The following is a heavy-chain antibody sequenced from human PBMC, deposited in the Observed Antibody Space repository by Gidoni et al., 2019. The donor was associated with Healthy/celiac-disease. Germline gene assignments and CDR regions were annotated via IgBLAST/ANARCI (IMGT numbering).Heavy chain of an antibody. J-gene: IGHJ4*02. Sequence: QVQLVQSGAEVKKPGSSVKVSCKASGGTFSSYAISWVRQAPGQGLEWMGGIIPIFGTANYAQKFQGRVTITADESTSTAYMELSSLRSEDTAVYYCARASGDDILTGGSPYFDYWGQGTLVTVSS. CDR3: ARASGDDILTGGSPYFDY. V-gene: IGHV1-69*01. CDR2: IIPIFGTA. D-gene: IGHD3-9*01. CDR1: GGTFSSYA.